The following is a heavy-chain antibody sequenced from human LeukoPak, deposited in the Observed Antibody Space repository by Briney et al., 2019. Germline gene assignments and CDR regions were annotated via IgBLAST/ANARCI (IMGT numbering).Heavy chain of an antibody. CDR2: ISYSGNT. J-gene: IGHJ6*04. CDR3: ARASHYAMDV. D-gene: IGHD2-2*01. CDR1: GGSISSSGYF. V-gene: IGHV4-39*07. Sequence: SETLSLTCTVSGGSISSSGYFWGWVRQPPGKGLEWIGTISYSGNTYYKASLKSRVTISADTSKNQFSLSLSSVTVADTAVYYCARASHYAMDVWGKGTTVTVSP.